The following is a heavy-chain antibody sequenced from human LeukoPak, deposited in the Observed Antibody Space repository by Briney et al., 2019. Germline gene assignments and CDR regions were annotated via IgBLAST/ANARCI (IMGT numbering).Heavy chain of an antibody. J-gene: IGHJ4*02. CDR1: GFTLSNAW. D-gene: IGHD3-22*01. CDR2: IKSKTNGDTR. V-gene: IGHV3-15*01. CDR3: TRSERITMIIVAELQTRYYFDY. Sequence: GGSLRLSCAASGFTLSNAWMNWVRQAPGKGLEWVGLIKSKTNGDTRDYAAPVKGRFTISRDDSKSIAYLQMNSLKTEDTGVYYCTRSERITMIIVAELQTRYYFDYWGQGTLVTVSS.